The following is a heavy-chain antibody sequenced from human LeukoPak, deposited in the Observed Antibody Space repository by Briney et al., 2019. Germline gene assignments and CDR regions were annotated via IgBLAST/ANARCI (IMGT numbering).Heavy chain of an antibody. CDR2: IYTSGST. CDR1: GGSISSGSYY. CDR3: ARHRYSWNDGYYYYGMDV. D-gene: IGHD1-1*01. V-gene: IGHV4-61*02. J-gene: IGHJ6*02. Sequence: SQTLSLTCTVSGGSISSGSYYCSWIRQPAGKGLEWIGRIYTSGSTNYNPSLKSRVTISVDTSKNQFSLKLSSVTAADTAVYYCARHRYSWNDGYYYYGMDVWGQGTTVTVSS.